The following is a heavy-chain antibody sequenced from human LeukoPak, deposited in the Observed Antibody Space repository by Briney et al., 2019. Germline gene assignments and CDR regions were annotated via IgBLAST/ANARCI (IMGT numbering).Heavy chain of an antibody. J-gene: IGHJ4*02. CDR2: IYHSGST. D-gene: IGHD6-13*01. CDR3: ATGYSSTWYYFDY. V-gene: IGHV4-59*01. CDR1: GDSISSYY. Sequence: PSETLSLTCTVSGDSISSYYWSWIRQPPGKGLEWIGYIYHSGSTNYNPSLKSRVTISADTSKDQFSLKLASVTAAHTAVYYRATGYSSTWYYFDYWGQGTLVTVSS.